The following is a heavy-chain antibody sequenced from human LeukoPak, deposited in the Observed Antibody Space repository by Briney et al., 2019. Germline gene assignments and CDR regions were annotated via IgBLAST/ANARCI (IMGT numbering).Heavy chain of an antibody. J-gene: IGHJ6*03. Sequence: SETLSLTCTVAGGSSSSYYWSWIRQPPRKGLEWIGYIYYSGSTNYNPSLKSRVTISVDTSKNQFSPKLSSVTAADTAVYYCARAWCGYSYGYNYYYYYMDVWGKGTTVTVSS. CDR3: ARAWCGYSYGYNYYYYYMDV. D-gene: IGHD5-18*01. CDR1: GGSSSSYY. V-gene: IGHV4-59*01. CDR2: IYYSGST.